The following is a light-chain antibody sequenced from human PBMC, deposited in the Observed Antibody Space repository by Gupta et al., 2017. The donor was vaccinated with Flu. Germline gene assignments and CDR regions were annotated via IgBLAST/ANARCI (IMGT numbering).Light chain of an antibody. V-gene: IGKV1-9*01. CDR2: SAS. J-gene: IGKJ2*01. Sequence: TQSPSFLSAAVGERVTSTCRASQDINEKLAWYQQKPGKAPEVLSYSASTLISRVPSGLSGSGSGTEFTLTINRLQPEDFVNYSCQQLNSYPYTFGQGTKLEI. CDR1: QDINEK. CDR3: QQLNSYPYT.